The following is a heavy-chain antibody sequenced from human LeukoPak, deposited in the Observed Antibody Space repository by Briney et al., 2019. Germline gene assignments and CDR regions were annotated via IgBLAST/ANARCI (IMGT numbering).Heavy chain of an antibody. CDR1: GGSISSYY. J-gene: IGHJ5*02. CDR2: IYYSGST. Sequence: SETLSLTCTASGGSISSYYWSWIRQPPGKGLEWIGYIYYSGSTNYNPSLKSRVTISVDTSKNQFSLKLSSVTAADTAVYYCAREILRGYSYGNGNWFDPWGQGTLVTVSS. CDR3: AREILRGYSYGNGNWFDP. D-gene: IGHD5-18*01. V-gene: IGHV4-59*01.